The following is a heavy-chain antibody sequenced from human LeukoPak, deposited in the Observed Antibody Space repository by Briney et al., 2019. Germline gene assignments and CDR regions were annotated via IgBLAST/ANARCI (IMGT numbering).Heavy chain of an antibody. CDR1: GGSISSYY. Sequence: SETLSLTCTVSGGSISSYYWSWIRQPPGKGLEWIGYMYYSGSTNYNPSLKSRVTISVDTSKNQFSLKLSSVTAADTAVYYCAGYYYGSGSLPYYYYYYMDVWGKGTTVTVSS. CDR3: AGYYYGSGSLPYYYYYYMDV. J-gene: IGHJ6*03. V-gene: IGHV4-59*01. D-gene: IGHD3-10*01. CDR2: MYYSGST.